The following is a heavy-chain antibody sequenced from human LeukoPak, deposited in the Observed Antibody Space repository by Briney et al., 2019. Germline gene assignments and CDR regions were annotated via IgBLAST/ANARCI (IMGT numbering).Heavy chain of an antibody. Sequence: PGGSLRLSCAASGFPFSSYCMSWVRQAPGKGLEWVANIKQDGSAKYYVDSVKGRFTISRDNAKNSLSLQMNNLRAEDTAVYYCARDHSRGWLYSYGMDVWGQGTTVTVSS. D-gene: IGHD6-19*01. CDR1: GFPFSSYC. CDR2: IKQDGSAK. J-gene: IGHJ6*02. V-gene: IGHV3-7*01. CDR3: ARDHSRGWLYSYGMDV.